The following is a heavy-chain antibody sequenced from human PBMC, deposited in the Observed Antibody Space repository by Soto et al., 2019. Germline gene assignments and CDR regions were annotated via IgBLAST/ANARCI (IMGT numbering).Heavy chain of an antibody. CDR3: ARQEGEQLVDY. CDR1: SGSIRSSRYF. V-gene: IGHV4-39*01. J-gene: IGHJ4*02. D-gene: IGHD6-6*01. Sequence: SETLSLTCTVSSGSIRSSRYFWGWIRQPPGKGLEWIGSIYYSGSTYYNPSLKSRVTISVDTSKNQFSLKLSSVTAADTAVYSCARQEGEQLVDYWGQGTLVTVS. CDR2: IYYSGST.